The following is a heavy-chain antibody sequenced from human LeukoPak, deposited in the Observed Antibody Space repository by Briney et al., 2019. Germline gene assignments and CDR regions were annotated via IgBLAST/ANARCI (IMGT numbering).Heavy chain of an antibody. CDR1: GFTFINYG. V-gene: IGHV3-23*01. J-gene: IGHJ4*02. Sequence: GGSLRLSCEASGFTFINYGMSWVRQAPGKGLEWVSAISGSGGSTYYADSVKGRFTISRDSSKNTLYLQMNSLRAEDTAVYYCAREVRTDYWGQGTLVTVSS. D-gene: IGHD1-1*01. CDR2: ISGSGGST. CDR3: AREVRTDY.